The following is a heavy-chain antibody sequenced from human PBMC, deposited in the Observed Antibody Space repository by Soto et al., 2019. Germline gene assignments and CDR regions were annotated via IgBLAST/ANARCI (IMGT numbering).Heavy chain of an antibody. J-gene: IGHJ5*02. CDR1: GFTFSSYS. CDR2: ISSSSSYI. CDR3: ARDATVVPAAMYSNNWFDP. D-gene: IGHD2-2*01. V-gene: IGHV3-21*01. Sequence: GGSLRLSCAASGFTFSSYSMNWVRQAPGKGLEWVSSISSSSSYIYYADSVKGRLTISRDNAKNSLYLQMNGLRAEDTAVYYCARDATVVPAAMYSNNWFDPWGQGTLVTVSS.